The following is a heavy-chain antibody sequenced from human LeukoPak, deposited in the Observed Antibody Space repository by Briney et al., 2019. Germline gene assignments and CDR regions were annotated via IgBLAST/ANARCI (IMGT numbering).Heavy chain of an antibody. CDR1: GGTFSSYA. J-gene: IGHJ4*02. CDR3: ARGSPEKSITDY. D-gene: IGHD3-10*01. Sequence: SVKASCKASGGTFSSYAITWVRQAPGHGLEWKGGIIPILGTASYAQKFQGRVTITADESASMAYMELSSLRSEDTAVYYCARGSPEKSITDYWGQGTLVTVSS. V-gene: IGHV1-69*13. CDR2: IIPILGTA.